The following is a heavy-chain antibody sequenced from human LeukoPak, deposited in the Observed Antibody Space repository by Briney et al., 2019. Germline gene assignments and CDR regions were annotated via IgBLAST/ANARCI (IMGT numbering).Heavy chain of an antibody. D-gene: IGHD5-18*01. Sequence: GGSLRLSCAASGFTFNNYWMHWVRQAPGKGLVWVSRISKDGSTTNYADSVKGRFTISRDNAKNTLYLQMNSLTAEDTALYYCARGASSGYRIDYWGQGTLVTVSS. V-gene: IGHV3-74*01. CDR3: ARGASSGYRIDY. J-gene: IGHJ4*02. CDR2: ISKDGSTT. CDR1: GFTFNNYW.